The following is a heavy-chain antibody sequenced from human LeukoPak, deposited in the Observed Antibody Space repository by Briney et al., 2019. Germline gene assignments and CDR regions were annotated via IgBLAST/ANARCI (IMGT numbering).Heavy chain of an antibody. CDR2: INHSGSN. D-gene: IGHD5-18*01. Sequence: SDTLSLTCAVYGGSLSGYYGSWLRQPRGKGGEWIGEINHSGSNNYNPSRKSRVTISESKSKKQFSLKMSSVAAGDTAGIYWAXXRXQLXTLAYCYFDYWGQGTLVTVSS. CDR3: AXXRXQLXTLAYCYFDY. V-gene: IGHV4-34*01. CDR1: GGSLSGYY. J-gene: IGHJ4*02.